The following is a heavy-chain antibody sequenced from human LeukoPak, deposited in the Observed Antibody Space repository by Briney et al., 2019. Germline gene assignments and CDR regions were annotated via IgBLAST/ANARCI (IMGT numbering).Heavy chain of an antibody. CDR2: INHSRST. J-gene: IGHJ4*02. V-gene: IGHV4-34*01. CDR1: GGSFSGYY. D-gene: IGHD4-17*01. Sequence: KPSETLSLTCAVYGGSFSGYYWSWIRQPPGKGLEWIGEINHSRSTNYNPSLKSRVTISVDTSKNQFSLKLSSVTAADTAVYYCARVGSDYGDPAVDYWGQGTLVTVSS. CDR3: ARVGSDYGDPAVDY.